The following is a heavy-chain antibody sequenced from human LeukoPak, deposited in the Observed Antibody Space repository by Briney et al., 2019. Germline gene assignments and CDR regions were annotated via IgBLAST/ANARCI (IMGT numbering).Heavy chain of an antibody. J-gene: IGHJ4*02. V-gene: IGHV1-18*04. CDR3: ARDEEVFRDFDY. CDR1: GYTFTSYG. CDR2: ISTYNGNT. Sequence: EASVKVSCKASGYTFTSYGISWVRQAPGQGLEWMGWISTYNGNTNYAQKLQGRVTMTTDTSTSTAYMELRSLRSDDTAVYYCARDEEVFRDFDYWDQGTLVTVSS. D-gene: IGHD2-8*01.